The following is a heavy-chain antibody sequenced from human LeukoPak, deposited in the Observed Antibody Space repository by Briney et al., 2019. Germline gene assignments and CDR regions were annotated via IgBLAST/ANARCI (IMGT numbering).Heavy chain of an antibody. CDR3: ARENYGSGRVFDY. Sequence: SVKVSCKASGGTFSSYAISWVRQAPGQGFEWMGGIIPIFGTANYAQKFQGRVTITRNTSISTAYMELSSLRSEDTAVYYCARENYGSGRVFDYWGQGTLVTVSS. CDR2: IIPIFGTA. J-gene: IGHJ4*02. V-gene: IGHV1-69*05. CDR1: GGTFSSYA. D-gene: IGHD3-10*01.